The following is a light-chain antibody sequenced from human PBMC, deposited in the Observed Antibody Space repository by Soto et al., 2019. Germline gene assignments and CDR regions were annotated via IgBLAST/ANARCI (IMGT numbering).Light chain of an antibody. CDR3: SSYRASSTTHDV. CDR2: DVS. V-gene: IGLV2-14*03. J-gene: IGLJ1*01. Sequence: QSALTQPASLSGSPGQSITISCTGTSSDVGGYNYVSWYQQHPGKAPKLMIYDVSNRPSGVSNRFSGSKSGNTASLTISGLQAEEDADYYCSSYRASSTTHDVFGTGTKLTVL. CDR1: SSDVGGYNY.